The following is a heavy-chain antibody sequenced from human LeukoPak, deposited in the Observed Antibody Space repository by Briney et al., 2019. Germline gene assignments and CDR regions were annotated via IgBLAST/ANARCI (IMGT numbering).Heavy chain of an antibody. CDR3: ARSIIGTRSKFDY. CDR1: GGSLNSYY. Sequence: PSETLSLTCSVSGGSLNSYYWTWIRQPAGRGLEWIGRIYSSGSTNYNPSLKSRVTMSVDTSKNQFALKLSSVTAADTAVYYCARSIIGTRSKFDYWGQGTLVTVSS. V-gene: IGHV4-4*07. J-gene: IGHJ4*02. CDR2: IYSSGST. D-gene: IGHD1/OR15-1a*01.